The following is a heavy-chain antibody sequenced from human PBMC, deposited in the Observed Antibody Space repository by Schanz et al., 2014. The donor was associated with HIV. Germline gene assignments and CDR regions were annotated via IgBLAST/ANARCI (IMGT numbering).Heavy chain of an antibody. CDR1: GFTFSSYG. CDR3: AKEEQQLGGVGGYHFDY. CDR2: ISYDGTNE. D-gene: IGHD6-13*01. V-gene: IGHV3-30*18. Sequence: QVQLVESGGGVVQPGRSLRLSCAASGFTFSSYGMHWVRQAPGKGLEWVAVISYDGTNEYYADSVKGRFTVSRDISKNPLYLQMNSLRAEDTAVYYCAKEEQQLGGVGGYHFDYWGQGTLVTVSS. J-gene: IGHJ4*02.